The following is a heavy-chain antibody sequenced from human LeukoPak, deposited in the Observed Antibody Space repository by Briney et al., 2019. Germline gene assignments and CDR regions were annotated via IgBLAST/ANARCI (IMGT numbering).Heavy chain of an antibody. J-gene: IGHJ4*02. V-gene: IGHV4-59*01. CDR3: ARDRGGDYQY. CDR2: VYYSGST. CDR1: GGSISTYY. Sequence: AETLSLTCTVSGGSISTYYWNWVRQPPGKGLEWIGYVYYSGSTNNNPSLKSRVTISVDTSKNQFSLKLSSETAADTGANYRARDRGGDYQYWGQGTLVTVSS. D-gene: IGHD4-17*01.